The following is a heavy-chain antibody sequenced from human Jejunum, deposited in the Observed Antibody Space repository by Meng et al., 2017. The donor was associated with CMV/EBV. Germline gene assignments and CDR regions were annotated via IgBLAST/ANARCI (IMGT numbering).Heavy chain of an antibody. D-gene: IGHD1-26*01. V-gene: IGHV4-4*07. J-gene: IGHJ4*02. CDR1: GGSINNYY. CDR3: ARGPGASTREGFDY. CDR2: FYSSDTY. Sequence: QVDLQESGPGLVKPSETLSLTCTVSGGSINNYYWSWIRQSAGKGLEWIGRFYSSDTYNYHPSLNSRVTMSLDTSKNQFSLNLRSVTAADTAIYYCARGPGASTREGFDYWGLGTLVTVSS.